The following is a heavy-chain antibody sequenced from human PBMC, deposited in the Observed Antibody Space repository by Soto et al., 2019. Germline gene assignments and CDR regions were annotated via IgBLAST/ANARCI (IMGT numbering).Heavy chain of an antibody. D-gene: IGHD1-1*01. CDR1: GFTFSNYW. CDR2: ISGSGGST. V-gene: IGHV3-23*01. J-gene: IGHJ6*02. CDR3: AKFYLEYYYYYYGMDV. Sequence: GGSLRLSCAASGFTFSNYWMHWVRQVPGEGLVWVSAISGSGGSTYYADSVKGRFTISRDNSKNTLYLQMNSLRAEDTAVYYCAKFYLEYYYYYYGMDVWGQGTTVTVSS.